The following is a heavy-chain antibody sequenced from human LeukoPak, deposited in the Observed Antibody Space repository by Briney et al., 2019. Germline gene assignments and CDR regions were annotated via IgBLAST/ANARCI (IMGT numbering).Heavy chain of an antibody. CDR2: IKEDGTET. Sequence: PGGSLRLPCAASGFIFSSNWMSWVRLAPGKGLEWVANIKEDGTETYYVDSVKGRFTISRDNAKNSLYLQMNSLRVEDTAVYYCAKEGRSLQTYWGQGTLATVSS. D-gene: IGHD5-24*01. V-gene: IGHV3-7*03. CDR1: GFIFSSNW. CDR3: AKEGRSLQTY. J-gene: IGHJ4*02.